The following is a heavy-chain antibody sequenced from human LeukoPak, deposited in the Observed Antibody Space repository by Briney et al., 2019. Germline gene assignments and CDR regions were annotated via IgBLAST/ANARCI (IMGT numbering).Heavy chain of an antibody. CDR2: IRSKAYGGTT. CDR1: GFTFGDYA. J-gene: IGHJ4*02. V-gene: IGHV3-49*03. Sequence: GGSLRLSCTASGFTFGDYAMSWFRQAPGKGLEWVGFIRSKAYGGTTEYAASVKGRFTISRDDSKSIAYLQMNSLKTEDTAVYYCTWHSSSWYEVTDYWGRGTLVTVSS. D-gene: IGHD6-13*01. CDR3: TWHSSSWYEVTDY.